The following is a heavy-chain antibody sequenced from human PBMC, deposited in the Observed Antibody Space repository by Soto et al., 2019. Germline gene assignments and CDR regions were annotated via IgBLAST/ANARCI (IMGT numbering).Heavy chain of an antibody. CDR3: ARAPSGSYPEFDY. J-gene: IGHJ4*02. V-gene: IGHV3-30-3*01. Sequence: QVQLVESGGGVVQPDKSLRLSCAASGFIFRSYTMHWVRQAPGKGLEWVGVITYDGGNQYYADSVKGRFTISRDDSRNTMYLQLNSLRPDDTALYYCARAPSGSYPEFDYWGQGTLVTVSS. CDR1: GFIFRSYT. CDR2: ITYDGGNQ. D-gene: IGHD1-26*01.